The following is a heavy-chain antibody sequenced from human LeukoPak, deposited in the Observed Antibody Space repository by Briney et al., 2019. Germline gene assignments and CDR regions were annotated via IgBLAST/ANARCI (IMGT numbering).Heavy chain of an antibody. CDR3: ARRKAYCSGSLCYADY. D-gene: IGHD2-15*01. J-gene: IGHJ4*02. CDR2: IFYSGST. Sequence: SETLSLTCAVSGGSINNGRYYWGWIRQPPGKGLEWIGSIFYSGSTYYNPSLKSRVTISVDTSKNQFSLKLSSVTAADTAVYYCARRKAYCSGSLCYADYWGQGSLVTVSS. V-gene: IGHV4-39*01. CDR1: GGSINNGRYY.